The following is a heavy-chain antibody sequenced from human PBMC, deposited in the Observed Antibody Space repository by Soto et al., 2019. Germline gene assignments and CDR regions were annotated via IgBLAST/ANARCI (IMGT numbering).Heavy chain of an antibody. J-gene: IGHJ5*02. CDR2: INHTGGT. V-gene: IGHV4-34*01. Sequence: SETLSLTCAVYGGSVNGYYWNWIRQPPGKGLEWIGEINHTGGTHCNPSLKSRVTMSVDTSKNQFSLRLSSVTAADTAIYYCATRITVFGLLIPPFDPWGQGTQVTVSS. CDR3: ATRITVFGLLIPPFDP. D-gene: IGHD3-3*01. CDR1: GGSVNGYY.